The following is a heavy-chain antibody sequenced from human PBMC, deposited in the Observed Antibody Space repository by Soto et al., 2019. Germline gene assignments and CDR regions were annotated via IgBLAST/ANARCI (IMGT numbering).Heavy chain of an antibody. CDR1: GFTVSSNY. V-gene: IGHV3-66*01. CDR2: IYSGGST. CDR3: AREVAAAGTRWFDP. J-gene: IGHJ5*02. D-gene: IGHD6-13*01. Sequence: PGGSLRLSCAASGFTVSSNYMSWVRQAPGKGLEWVSVIYSGGSTYYADSVKGRFTISRDNSKNTLYLQMNSLRAEDTAVYYCAREVAAAGTRWFDPWGQGTLVTVSS.